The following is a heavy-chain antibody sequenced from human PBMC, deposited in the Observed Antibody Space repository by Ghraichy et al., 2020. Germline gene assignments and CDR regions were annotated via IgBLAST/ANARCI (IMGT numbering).Heavy chain of an antibody. J-gene: IGHJ4*02. CDR2: ISGSGGST. CDR3: AKVTAEGWLHS. D-gene: IGHD5-24*01. V-gene: IGHV3-23*01. Sequence: LSLTCAASGFTFSSYAMSWVRQAPGKGLEWVSAISGSGGSTYYADSVKGRFTISRDNSKNTLYLQMNSLRAEDTAVYYCAKVTAEGWLHSWGQGTLVTVSS. CDR1: GFTFSSYA.